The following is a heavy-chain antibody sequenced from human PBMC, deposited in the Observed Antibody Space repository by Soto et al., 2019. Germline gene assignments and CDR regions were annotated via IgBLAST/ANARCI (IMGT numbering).Heavy chain of an antibody. V-gene: IGHV3-74*01. CDR3: VRGSAFIGLDY. CDR1: GFTFSSYW. CDR2: INTDGSST. J-gene: IGHJ4*02. Sequence: GGSLRLSCAASGFTFSSYWMHWVRQAPGKGLVWVSRINTDGSSTNYADFVKGRFTISRDSAKNTLYLQLNSLRAEDKAIYYCVRGSAFIGLDYWGQGTPVTVSS. D-gene: IGHD1-26*01.